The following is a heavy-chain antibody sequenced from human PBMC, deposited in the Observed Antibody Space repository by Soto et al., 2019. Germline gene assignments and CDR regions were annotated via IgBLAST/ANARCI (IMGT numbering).Heavy chain of an antibody. J-gene: IGHJ3*02. CDR2: IYYSGST. CDR3: ARDEGDLGGFDI. CDR1: GGSICIYY. Sequence: SETLSLRCTVSGGSICIYYWSLIRQPPGKGLEWIGYIYYSGSTNYNPSLKSRVTISVDTSKNQFSLKLSSVTAADTAVYYCARDEGDLGGFDIWGEGTMVTGSS. V-gene: IGHV4-59*01. D-gene: IGHD3-10*01.